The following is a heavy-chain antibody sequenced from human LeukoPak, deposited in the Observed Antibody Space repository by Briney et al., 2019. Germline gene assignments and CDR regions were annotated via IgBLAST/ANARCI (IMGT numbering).Heavy chain of an antibody. CDR2: INPNSGGT. CDR1: GYTFTGYY. J-gene: IGHJ5*02. Sequence: GASVKVSCKASGYTFTGYYMHWVRQAPGQGLEWMGWINPNSGGTNYAQKLQGRVTMTTDTSTSTAYMELRSLRSDDTAVYYCARGDSGSYFNWFDPWGQGTLVTVSS. CDR3: ARGDSGSYFNWFDP. D-gene: IGHD1-26*01. V-gene: IGHV1-2*02.